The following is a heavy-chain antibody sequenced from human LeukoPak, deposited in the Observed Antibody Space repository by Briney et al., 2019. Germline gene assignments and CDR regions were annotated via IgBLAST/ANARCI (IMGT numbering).Heavy chain of an antibody. D-gene: IGHD1-20*01. CDR3: ARHYLIGTTPFDY. J-gene: IGHJ4*02. CDR1: GYTGISYC. CDR2: IKPSSGNT. Sequence: ASVKVSCKASGYTGISYCIHWVRKARRQGLEWMGLIKPSSGNTPYAQQFQGRVTMTRDTSTSTVYLEFSSLRSEDTAGYYCARHYLIGTTPFDYWGQGILVTVPS. V-gene: IGHV1-46*01.